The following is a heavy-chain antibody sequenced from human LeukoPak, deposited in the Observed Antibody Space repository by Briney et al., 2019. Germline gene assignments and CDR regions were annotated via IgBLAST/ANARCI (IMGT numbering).Heavy chain of an antibody. CDR3: ARGGEVGATEFDY. J-gene: IGHJ4*02. D-gene: IGHD1-26*01. CDR2: INPNSGNT. Sequence: ASVKVSCKASGYTFTGYYMHLVRQAPGQGLEWMGWINPNSGNTGYAQKFQGRVTMTRNTSISTAYMELSSLRSEDTAVYYCARGGEVGATEFDYWGQGTLVTVSS. CDR1: GYTFTGYY. V-gene: IGHV1-8*02.